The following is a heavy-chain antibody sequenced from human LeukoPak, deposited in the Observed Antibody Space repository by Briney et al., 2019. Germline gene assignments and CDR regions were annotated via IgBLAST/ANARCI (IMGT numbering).Heavy chain of an antibody. CDR1: GFTFSNYA. Sequence: GGSLRLSCAASGFTFSNYAMGWVRQAPGKGLVWVSRINSDGSSTSYADSVKGRFTISRDNAKNTLYLQMNSLRAEDTAVYYCARDAYCSGGSCYSFYYYYGMDVWGQGTTVTVSS. CDR3: ARDAYCSGGSCYSFYYYYGMDV. V-gene: IGHV3-74*01. D-gene: IGHD2-15*01. J-gene: IGHJ6*02. CDR2: INSDGSST.